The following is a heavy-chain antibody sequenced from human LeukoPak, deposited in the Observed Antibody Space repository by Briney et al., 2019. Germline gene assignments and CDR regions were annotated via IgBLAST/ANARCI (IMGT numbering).Heavy chain of an antibody. CDR2: ISGSGGST. D-gene: IGHD5-12*01. CDR1: GFTFSSYG. V-gene: IGHV3-23*01. CDR3: AKDRDIVTTSYMDV. J-gene: IGHJ6*03. Sequence: GGSLRLSCAASGFTFSSYGMSWVRQAPGKGLEWVSAISGSGGSTYYADSVKGRFTISRDNSQNTLYLQMNSLRPEDTAVYYCAKDRDIVTTSYMDVWGKGTTVTISS.